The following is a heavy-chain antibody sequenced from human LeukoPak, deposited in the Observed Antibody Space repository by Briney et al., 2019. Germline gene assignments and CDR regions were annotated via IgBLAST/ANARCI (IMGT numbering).Heavy chain of an antibody. V-gene: IGHV3-30*04. J-gene: IGHJ6*02. CDR2: ISYDGSNK. CDR3: ARDYSSGRGGYYGMDV. CDR1: GFTFSSYA. Sequence: GRSLRLSCAASGFTFSSYAMHWVRQAPGKGLEWVAVISYDGSNKYYADSVKGRFTISRDNSKNTLYLQMSSLRAEDTAVYYCARDYSSGRGGYYGMDVWGQGTTVTVSS. D-gene: IGHD6-19*01.